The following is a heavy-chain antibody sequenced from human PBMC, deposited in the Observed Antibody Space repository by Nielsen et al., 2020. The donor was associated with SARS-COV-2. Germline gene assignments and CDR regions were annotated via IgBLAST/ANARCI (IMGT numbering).Heavy chain of an antibody. J-gene: IGHJ6*02. D-gene: IGHD4-11*01. CDR2: IYYSGST. CDR3: ARDYTDNYYGMDV. V-gene: IGHV4-31*03. CDR1: GGSISSGGYY. Sequence: SETLSLTCTVSGGSISSGGYYWSWIRQHPGKGLEWIGYIYYSGSTYYNLSLKSRVTISVDTSKNQFSLKLSSVTAADTAVYYCARDYTDNYYGMDVWGQGTTVTVSS.